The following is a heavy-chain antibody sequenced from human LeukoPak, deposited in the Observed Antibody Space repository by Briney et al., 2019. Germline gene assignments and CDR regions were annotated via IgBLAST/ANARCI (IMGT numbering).Heavy chain of an antibody. Sequence: GGSLRLSCAASGFTFSDYYMSWVRQAPGKGLEWVSAISGSGGSTYYADSVKGRFTISRDNSKNTLYLQMNSLRAEDTAVYYCAKDGQQLADFDYWGQGTLVTVSS. CDR3: AKDGQQLADFDY. D-gene: IGHD6-13*01. J-gene: IGHJ4*02. CDR2: ISGSGGST. V-gene: IGHV3-23*01. CDR1: GFTFSDYY.